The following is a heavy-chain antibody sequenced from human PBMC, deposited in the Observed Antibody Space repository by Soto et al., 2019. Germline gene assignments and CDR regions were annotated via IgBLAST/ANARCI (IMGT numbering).Heavy chain of an antibody. D-gene: IGHD3-3*01. Sequence: PGGSLRLSCAASAFAFSIYAMSCVRQAPGKGLEWVSAISGSGGSTYYADSVKGRFTISRDNSKNTLYLQMNSLRAEDTAVYYCAKESAYYDFWSGYYVYWGQGTLVTAPQ. CDR3: AKESAYYDFWSGYYVY. J-gene: IGHJ4*02. CDR1: AFAFSIYA. CDR2: ISGSGGST. V-gene: IGHV3-23*01.